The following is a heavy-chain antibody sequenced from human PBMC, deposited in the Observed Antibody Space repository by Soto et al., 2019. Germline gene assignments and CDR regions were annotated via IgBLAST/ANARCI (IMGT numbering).Heavy chain of an antibody. Sequence: EVQLVESGGGLVQPGGSLRLSCAVSGFTFSSYSMNWVRQATGKGLEWVSYISSGSGTTYYADSVKGRFSISRDNANNSLYLPRTSLSVEDTAVYYCAKLGAYLRRGVWGQGTTVTGSS. V-gene: IGHV3-48*01. CDR2: ISSGSGTT. CDR1: GFTFSSYS. D-gene: IGHD3-10*01. J-gene: IGHJ6*02. CDR3: AKLGAYLRRGV.